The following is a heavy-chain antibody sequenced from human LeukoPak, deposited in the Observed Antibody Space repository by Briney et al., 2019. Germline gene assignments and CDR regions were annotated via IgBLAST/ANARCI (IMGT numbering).Heavy chain of an antibody. D-gene: IGHD6-13*01. J-gene: IGHJ2*01. CDR2: IYTSGST. CDR3: ARDLSGQLGYWYFDL. CDR1: GGSISSYY. V-gene: IGHV4-4*07. Sequence: SETLSLTCTISGGSISSYYWSWIRQPAGKGLEWIGRIYTSGSTNYNPSLKSRVTMSVDTSKNKFSLTLSSVPAADTAVYYCARDLSGQLGYWYFDLWGRGTLVTVSS.